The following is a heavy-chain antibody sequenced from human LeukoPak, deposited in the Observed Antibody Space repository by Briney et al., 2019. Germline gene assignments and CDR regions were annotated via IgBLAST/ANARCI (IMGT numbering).Heavy chain of an antibody. Sequence: SETLSLTCAVYGGSFSGYYWSWIRQPPGKGLEWIGEINHSGSTNYNPSLKSRVTTSVDTSKNQFSLKLSSVTAADTAVYYCARAIWFGEFRYWGQGTLVTVSS. D-gene: IGHD3-10*01. J-gene: IGHJ4*02. V-gene: IGHV4-34*01. CDR1: GGSFSGYY. CDR2: INHSGST. CDR3: ARAIWFGEFRY.